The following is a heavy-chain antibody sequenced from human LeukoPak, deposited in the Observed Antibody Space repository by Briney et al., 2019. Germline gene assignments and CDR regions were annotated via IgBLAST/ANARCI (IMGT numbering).Heavy chain of an antibody. CDR2: IYYSGST. Sequence: SETLSLTCTVSGGSISSYYWSWIRQPPGKGLEWIGYIYYSGSTNYNPSLKSRVTISVDTSKNQFSLKLSSVTAADTAVYYCARVVRQGLNYYYYYMDVWGKGTTVTVSS. CDR3: ARVVRQGLNYYYYYMDV. CDR1: GGSISSYY. J-gene: IGHJ6*03. D-gene: IGHD3/OR15-3a*01. V-gene: IGHV4-59*01.